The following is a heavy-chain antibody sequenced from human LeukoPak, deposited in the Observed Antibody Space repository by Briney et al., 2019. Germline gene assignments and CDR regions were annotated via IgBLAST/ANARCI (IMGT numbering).Heavy chain of an antibody. CDR1: VYTFTSYG. Sequence: GASVKVSCKASVYTFTSYGVSWVRQAPGQGLEWMGWISAYNGNTNYAQKLQGRVTMTTDTSTSTAYMELRSLRSDDTAVYYCARDSDYVDAFDIWGQGTMVTVSS. V-gene: IGHV1-18*01. D-gene: IGHD4-17*01. CDR3: ARDSDYVDAFDI. J-gene: IGHJ3*02. CDR2: ISAYNGNT.